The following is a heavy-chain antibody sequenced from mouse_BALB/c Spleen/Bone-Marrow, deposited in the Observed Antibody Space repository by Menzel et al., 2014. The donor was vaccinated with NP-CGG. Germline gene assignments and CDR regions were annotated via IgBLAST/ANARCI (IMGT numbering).Heavy chain of an antibody. CDR1: GFTFSSYA. D-gene: IGHD2-4*01. Sequence: EVKLMESGGGLVEPGGSLKLSCAASGFTFSSYAMSWVRQTPEKRLGWVASISSGGSTHYPDSVKGRFTISRDNARNILYLQMSSLRSEDTAMYYCARGGGYDYGSWFAYWGQGTLVTVSA. CDR3: ARGGGYDYGSWFAY. V-gene: IGHV5-6-5*01. CDR2: ISSGGST. J-gene: IGHJ3*01.